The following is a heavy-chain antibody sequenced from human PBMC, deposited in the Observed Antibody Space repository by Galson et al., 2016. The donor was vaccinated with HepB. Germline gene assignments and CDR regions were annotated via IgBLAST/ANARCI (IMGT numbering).Heavy chain of an antibody. CDR3: SRDPTPIGTTNKSFFFDY. V-gene: IGHV1-46*01. J-gene: IGHJ4*02. CDR2: VNPNGGIT. D-gene: IGHD1-1*01. Sequence: SVKVSCKASGYTFTTYHMHWVRQAPGQGLEWTGIVNPNGGITSYAQKFQGRVTVTRDTSTSTFYMELSSLRSEDTAVYYCSRDPTPIGTTNKSFFFDYWGQGTLVTVSS. CDR1: GYTFTTYH.